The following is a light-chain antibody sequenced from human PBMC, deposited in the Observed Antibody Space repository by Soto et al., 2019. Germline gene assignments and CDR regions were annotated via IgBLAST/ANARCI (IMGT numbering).Light chain of an antibody. J-gene: IGLJ1*01. CDR1: SSDVGGYNF. V-gene: IGLV2-8*01. CDR2: EVS. CDR3: SSYAATVDV. Sequence: QSVLTQPPSASGSPGQSVTISCTGTSSDVGGYNFVSWFQQHPGKVPKLIMYEVSKRPSGVPDRFSGSKSGNTASLTVSGLQADDEADYYCSSYAATVDVFGTGTKVTVL.